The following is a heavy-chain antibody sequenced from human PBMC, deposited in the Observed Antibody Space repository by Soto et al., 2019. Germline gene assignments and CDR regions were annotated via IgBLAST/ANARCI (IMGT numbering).Heavy chain of an antibody. CDR1: GGSFRDYY. CDR3: ARTSRFDS. V-gene: IGHV4-34*01. J-gene: IGHJ4*02. CDR2: INHSGST. Sequence: PSETLSLTCAVYGGSFRDYYWSWVRQPPGKGLEWIGQINHSGSTNYNPSLKSRVTISVDTSKNQFSLKLSSVTAADTAVYYCARTSRFDSWGQGSLVTGSS. D-gene: IGHD6-6*01.